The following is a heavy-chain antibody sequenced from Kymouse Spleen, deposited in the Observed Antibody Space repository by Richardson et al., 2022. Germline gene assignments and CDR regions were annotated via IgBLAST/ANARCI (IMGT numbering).Heavy chain of an antibody. V-gene: IGHV3-13*01. CDR3: ARDPLGITIFGVVYYYYGMDV. CDR1: GFTFSSYD. Sequence: EVQLVESGGGLVQPGGSLRLSCAASGFTFSSYDMHWVRQATGKGLEWVSAIGTAGDTYYPGSVKGRFTISRENAKNSLYLQMNSLRAGDTAVYYCARDPLGITIFGVVYYYYGMDVWGQGTTVTVSS. D-gene: IGHD3-3*01. CDR2: IGTAGDT. J-gene: IGHJ6*02.